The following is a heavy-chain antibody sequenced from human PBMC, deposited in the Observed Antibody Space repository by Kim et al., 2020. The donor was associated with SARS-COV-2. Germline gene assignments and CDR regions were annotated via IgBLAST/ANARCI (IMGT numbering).Heavy chain of an antibody. V-gene: IGHV4-30-2*01. Sequence: KSRVTISVDRSKNQFSLKLSSVTAADTAVYYCARASSTYYYDSSGHAFDIWGQGTMVTVSS. J-gene: IGHJ3*02. D-gene: IGHD3-22*01. CDR3: ARASSTYYYDSSGHAFDI.